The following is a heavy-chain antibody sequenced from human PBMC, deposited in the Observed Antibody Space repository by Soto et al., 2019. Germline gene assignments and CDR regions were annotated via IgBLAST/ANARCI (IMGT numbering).Heavy chain of an antibody. D-gene: IGHD6-13*01. CDR2: VYNSGST. CDR1: GGSISSND. J-gene: IGHJ4*02. CDR3: ARYRREAVAGYTLDN. Sequence: XETLSLPFTVSGGSISSNDWTWIRQPPGKGLEWIGYVYNSGSTNYNPSLKSRVTISEDTSKSQFSLKVNSMTAADTAVYYCARYRREAVAGYTLDNWGQGILVTVSS. V-gene: IGHV4-59*01.